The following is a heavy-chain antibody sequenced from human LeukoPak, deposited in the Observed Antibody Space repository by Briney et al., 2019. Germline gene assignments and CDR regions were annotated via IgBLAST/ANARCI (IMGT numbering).Heavy chain of an antibody. CDR2: INQEASRT. J-gene: IGHJ4*02. CDR1: GFTFRSYW. V-gene: IGHV3-7*01. CDR3: AKYLSRAFDS. D-gene: IGHD2/OR15-2a*01. Sequence: GGSLRLSGAASGFTFRSYWMSWVRQAPGKGLEWLGHINQEASRTDHADSVKGRFTISRDNSRNLLYLHMSSLRAEDTAVYYCAKYLSRAFDSWGQGILVSVSS.